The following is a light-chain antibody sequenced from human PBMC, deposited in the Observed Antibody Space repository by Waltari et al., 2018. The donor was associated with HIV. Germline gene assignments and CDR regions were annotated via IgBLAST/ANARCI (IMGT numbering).Light chain of an antibody. CDR3: QQYYSFPQT. Sequence: DIWMTQSPDSLALSLSERASINCKSSQSLLYDANNKNYLAWYQQKPGQPPKLLIYWASTRESGVPDRFSGGGSGTDFTLTINSLQAEDEAVYFCQQYYSFPQTFGRGTKVEIK. CDR1: QSLLYDANNKNY. V-gene: IGKV4-1*01. CDR2: WAS. J-gene: IGKJ1*01.